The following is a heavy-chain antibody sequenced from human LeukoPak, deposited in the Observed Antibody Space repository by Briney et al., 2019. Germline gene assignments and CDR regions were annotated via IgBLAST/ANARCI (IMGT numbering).Heavy chain of an antibody. CDR1: GFTFGSHA. Sequence: QPGGSLRLSCAASGFTFGSHAMAWVRRAPGKGLEWVSAIGGRGGSTYYADSVKGRFTISRDNSKNTVYLQMNSLRAEDTAVYYCARDPGVVAFHYFDLWGQGILVTVSS. V-gene: IGHV3-23*01. CDR2: IGGRGGST. CDR3: ARDPGVVAFHYFDL. D-gene: IGHD3-3*01. J-gene: IGHJ4*02.